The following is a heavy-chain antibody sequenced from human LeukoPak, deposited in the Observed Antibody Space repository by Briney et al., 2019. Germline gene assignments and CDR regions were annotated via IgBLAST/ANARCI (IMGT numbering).Heavy chain of an antibody. CDR1: GFTFSSYW. J-gene: IGHJ4*02. CDR3: ARPKGAVAGTFPFDY. V-gene: IGHV3-7*03. Sequence: GGSLRLSCAASGFTFSSYWMSWVRQAPGKGLEWVANIKQDGSEKYYVDSVKGRFTISRDNVKNSLYLQMNSLRAEDTAVYYCARPKGAVAGTFPFDYWGQGTLVTVSS. D-gene: IGHD6-19*01. CDR2: IKQDGSEK.